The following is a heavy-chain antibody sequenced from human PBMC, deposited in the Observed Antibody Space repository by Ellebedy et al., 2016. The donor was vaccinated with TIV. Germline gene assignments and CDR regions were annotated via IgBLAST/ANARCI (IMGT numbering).Heavy chain of an antibody. J-gene: IGHJ3*02. CDR1: RFSFRNYW. D-gene: IGHD4-17*01. CDR3: ATDGSYGDYRSPTHTFVM. CDR2: INQDGSMK. V-gene: IGHV3-7*01. Sequence: GGSLRLSCAASRFSFRNYWMSWVRQAPGKGLEWVANINQDGSMKYFVDSVKGRFTLSRDHAKNSLYLQMNSLRDEDTAVYYCATDGSYGDYRSPTHTFVMWGQGTVVTVSS.